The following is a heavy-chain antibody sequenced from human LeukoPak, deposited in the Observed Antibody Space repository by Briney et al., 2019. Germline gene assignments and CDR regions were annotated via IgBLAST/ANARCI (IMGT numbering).Heavy chain of an antibody. D-gene: IGHD6-25*01. CDR1: GLTFSSYW. V-gene: IGHV3-7*03. Sequence: PGGSLRLSCAASGLTFSSYWMSWVRQAPGKGLEWVANIKQDGTEKYYVDSVKGRFTISRDNAKNSLYLQMNSLRAGDTAIYYCAKDRRLASFDYGGQGTLVTVSS. CDR3: AKDRRLASFDY. CDR2: IKQDGTEK. J-gene: IGHJ4*02.